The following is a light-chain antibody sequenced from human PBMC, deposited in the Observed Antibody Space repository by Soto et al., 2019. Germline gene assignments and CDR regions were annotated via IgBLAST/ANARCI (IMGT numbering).Light chain of an antibody. V-gene: IGKV1-5*03. J-gene: IGKJ2*01. Sequence: DIQMTQSPSTLSASVGDRVTITCRASQSISSWLAWYQHKPGTAPTLLIYKASTLASGVPSRFSGIRSGTEFTLTVSSLQPDDFATYYCQQYNDSFPYTFGQGTKLEIK. CDR3: QQYNDSFPYT. CDR2: KAS. CDR1: QSISSW.